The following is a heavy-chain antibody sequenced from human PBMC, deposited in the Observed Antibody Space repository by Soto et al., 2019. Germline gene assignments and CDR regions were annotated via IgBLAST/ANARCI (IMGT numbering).Heavy chain of an antibody. J-gene: IGHJ4*02. D-gene: IGHD3-3*01. CDR2: IKQDGSEK. CDR3: ARDAISDNFWSGSGY. Sequence: QPGGSLRLSCAASGFSFSTYWMSWVRQAPGKGLEWVANIKQDGSEKYYVDSVKGRFTISRDNAKNSLYLQMNSLRAEDTAVYYCARDAISDNFWSGSGYWGQGTLVTLSS. V-gene: IGHV3-7*03. CDR1: GFSFSTYW.